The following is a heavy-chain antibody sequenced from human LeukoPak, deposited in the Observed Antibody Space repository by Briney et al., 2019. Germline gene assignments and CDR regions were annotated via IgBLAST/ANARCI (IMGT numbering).Heavy chain of an antibody. CDR1: GFTFITYA. V-gene: IGHV3-64*02. Sequence: GGSLRLSCAASGFTFITYAFHWVRQAPGKGLECVSAISNNGEDTYYADSVKGRFTISRDNSKNTLYLQVGSLRAEDMAVYYCVRGGGVVAGTYDYWGQGTLVTVSS. CDR2: ISNNGEDT. CDR3: VRGGGVVAGTYDY. D-gene: IGHD6-19*01. J-gene: IGHJ4*02.